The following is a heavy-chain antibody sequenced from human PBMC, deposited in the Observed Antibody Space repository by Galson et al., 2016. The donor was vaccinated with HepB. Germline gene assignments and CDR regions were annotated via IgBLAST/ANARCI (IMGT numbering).Heavy chain of an antibody. CDR2: IYPGNSDT. D-gene: IGHD4-23*01. CDR3: ARLTQKYVKFFGRDA. CDR1: GYSFTNYW. V-gene: IGHV5-51*01. Sequence: QSGAEVKKAGESLKISCKGFGYSFTNYWIGWVRQMPGKGLEWMGIIYPGNSDTVYSPSFQGQVTISADKSISTAFLQWSSLEASDTAIYYCARLTQKYVKFFGRDAWAQGTTVIVSS. J-gene: IGHJ6*02.